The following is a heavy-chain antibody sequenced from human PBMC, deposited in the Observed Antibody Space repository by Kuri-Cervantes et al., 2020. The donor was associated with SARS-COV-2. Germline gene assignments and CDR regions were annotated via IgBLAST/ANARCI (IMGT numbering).Heavy chain of an antibody. J-gene: IGHJ4*02. CDR1: GDSISSSTYY. V-gene: IGHV4-39*01. Sequence: SETLSLTCTVSGDSISSSTYYWGWIRQPPGQGLEWFGSINYSGSTYYNPSLKSRVTISVDTSKNQFSLKLSSVTAADTAVYYCARARHVLRFLEWTRSPFDYWGQGTLVTVSS. CDR3: ARARHVLRFLEWTRSPFDY. D-gene: IGHD3-3*01. CDR2: INYSGST.